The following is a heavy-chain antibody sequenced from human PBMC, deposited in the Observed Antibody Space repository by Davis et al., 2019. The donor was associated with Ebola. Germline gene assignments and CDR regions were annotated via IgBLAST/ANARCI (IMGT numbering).Heavy chain of an antibody. CDR3: AKDYLGYCSGGSCYSSNWFDP. D-gene: IGHD2-15*01. CDR2: ISWNSGSI. CDR1: GFTFDDYA. Sequence: GESLKISCAASGFTFDDYAMHWVRQAPGKGLEWVSGISWNSGSIGYADSVKGRFTISRDNAKNSLYLQMNSLRAEDTALYYCAKDYLGYCSGGSCYSSNWFDPWGQGTLVTVSS. V-gene: IGHV3-9*01. J-gene: IGHJ5*02.